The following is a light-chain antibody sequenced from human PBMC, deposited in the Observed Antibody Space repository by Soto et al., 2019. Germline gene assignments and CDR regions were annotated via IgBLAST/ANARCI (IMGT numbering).Light chain of an antibody. Sequence: QAVVTQSPSASASLGASVKLTCTLSSGHSSYAIAWHQQQPEKGPRYLMKLNSDGSHSNGDGIPDRFSGSSSGAERYLTISSLQSEDEADYYCQTWGTGIYWVFGGGTKLTVL. V-gene: IGLV4-69*01. CDR2: LNSDGSH. CDR3: QTWGTGIYWV. CDR1: SGHSSYA. J-gene: IGLJ3*02.